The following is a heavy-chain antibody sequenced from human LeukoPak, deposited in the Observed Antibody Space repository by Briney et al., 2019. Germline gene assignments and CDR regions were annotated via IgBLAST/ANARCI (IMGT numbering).Heavy chain of an antibody. CDR3: ARVGAGDSSGCYTLFDY. D-gene: IGHD3-22*01. V-gene: IGHV4-34*01. J-gene: IGHJ4*02. CDR2: INHSGST. Sequence: SETLSLTCAVYGGPFSGYYWSWIRQPPGKGLEWIGEINHSGSTNYNPSLKSRVTISVDTSKNQFSLKLSSVTAADTAVYYCARVGAGDSSGCYTLFDYWGQGTLVTVSS. CDR1: GGPFSGYY.